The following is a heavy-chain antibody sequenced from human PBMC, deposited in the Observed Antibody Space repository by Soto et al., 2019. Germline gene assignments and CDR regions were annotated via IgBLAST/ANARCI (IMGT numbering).Heavy chain of an antibody. J-gene: IGHJ3*02. Sequence: GGSLRLSCAASGFTFSSYSMNWVRQAPGKGLEWVSYISSSSSTIYYADSVKGRFTISRDNAKNSLYLQMNSLRDEDTAVYYCARDDILTGYYVAFDIWGQGTMVTVSS. CDR3: ARDDILTGYYVAFDI. CDR2: ISSSSSTI. D-gene: IGHD3-9*01. V-gene: IGHV3-48*02. CDR1: GFTFSSYS.